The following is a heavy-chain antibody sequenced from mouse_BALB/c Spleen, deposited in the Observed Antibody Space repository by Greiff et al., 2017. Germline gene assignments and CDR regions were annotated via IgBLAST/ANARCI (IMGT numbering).Heavy chain of an antibody. CDR1: GFAFSRYW. CDR2: INPDSSTI. CDR3: ARGGLLRPLSWFAY. V-gene: IGHV4-1*02. D-gene: IGHD1-2*01. J-gene: IGHJ3*01. Sequence: EVQLQESGGGLVQPGGSLKLSCAASGFAFSRYWMSWVRQAPGKGLEWIGEINPDSSTINYTPSLKDKFIISRDNAKNTLYLQMSKVRSEDTALYYCARGGLLRPLSWFAYWGQGTLVTVSA.